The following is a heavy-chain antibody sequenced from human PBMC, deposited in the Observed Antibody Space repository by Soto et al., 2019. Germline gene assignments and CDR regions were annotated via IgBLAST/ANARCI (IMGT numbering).Heavy chain of an antibody. V-gene: IGHV4-31*03. CDR1: GGSINGGNYY. J-gene: IGHJ3*01. Sequence: SETLSLTCTVTGGSINGGNYYWSWIRQPPGKGLEWIGYISGSGNTFYTPSLASRLTVSLDTSQNYFTLELTSVTAAETAIYYCARDLKNDSGDYIVLDAFDVWGHGTLVT. CDR2: ISGSGNT. D-gene: IGHD4-17*01. CDR3: ARDLKNDSGDYIVLDAFDV.